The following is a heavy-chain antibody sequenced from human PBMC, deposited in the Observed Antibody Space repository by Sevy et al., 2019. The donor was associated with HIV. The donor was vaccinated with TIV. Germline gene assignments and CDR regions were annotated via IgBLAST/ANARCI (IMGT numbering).Heavy chain of an antibody. Sequence: GGSLRLSCAASGFTFITLAMNWVRQPPGKGLEWVEIISYDGNIEYYPDSVKGRFTISRDDSKNTLYLQMNSLRSEDTALYYCARDLGYESTGYLPLFDNWGQGTLVTVSS. CDR1: GFTFITLA. CDR3: ARDLGYESTGYLPLFDN. D-gene: IGHD3-22*01. J-gene: IGHJ4*02. CDR2: ISYDGNIE. V-gene: IGHV3-30-3*01.